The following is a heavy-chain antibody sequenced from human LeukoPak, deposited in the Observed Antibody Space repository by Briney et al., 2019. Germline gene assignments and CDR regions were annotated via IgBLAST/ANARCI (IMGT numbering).Heavy chain of an antibody. CDR2: ISYDGTDK. V-gene: IGHV3-30*04. D-gene: IGHD2-21*02. Sequence: PGGSLRLSCAASGLTFSPYAMYWVRQAPGKGLQWVAVISYDGTDKYYADFVKGRFTISRDNSKNTLYLQMNSLRAEDTAVYYCARDGPSDSDWYFDLWGRGTLVTVSS. CDR1: GLTFSPYA. CDR3: ARDGPSDSDWYFDL. J-gene: IGHJ2*01.